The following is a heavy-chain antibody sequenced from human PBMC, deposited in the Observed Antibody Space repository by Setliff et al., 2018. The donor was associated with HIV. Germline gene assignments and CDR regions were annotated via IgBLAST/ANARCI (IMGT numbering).Heavy chain of an antibody. CDR2: MYYRGTT. J-gene: IGHJ4*02. D-gene: IGHD3-10*01. Sequence: SETLSLTCTVSGGSIVSSSYYWGWIRQPPGKGLEWIGTMYYRGTTYNNPSLKSRVTFSADTSKNQFSLNLNSVTATDTAVYYCARQGLTVNRGVPAPILYYFDYWGPGILVTVSS. CDR1: GGSIVSSSYY. CDR3: ARQGLTVNRGVPAPILYYFDY. V-gene: IGHV4-39*01.